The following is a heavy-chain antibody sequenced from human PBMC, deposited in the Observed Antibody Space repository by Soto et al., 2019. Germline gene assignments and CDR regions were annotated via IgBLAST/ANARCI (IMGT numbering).Heavy chain of an antibody. D-gene: IGHD3-22*01. CDR1: GGSISSCGYY. CDR2: IYYSGST. J-gene: IGHJ4*02. Sequence: SETLSLTCTVSGGSISSCGYYWSWIRQHPGKGLEWIGYIYYSGSTYYNPSLKSRVTISVDTSKNQFSLKPSSVTAADTAVYYCARDGGSSGLYWGQGTLVTVSS. CDR3: ARDGGSSGLY. V-gene: IGHV4-31*03.